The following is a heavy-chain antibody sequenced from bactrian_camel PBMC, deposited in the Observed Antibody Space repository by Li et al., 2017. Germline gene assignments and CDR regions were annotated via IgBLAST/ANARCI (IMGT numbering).Heavy chain of an antibody. CDR1: TYAGCTYD. J-gene: IGHJ4*01. V-gene: IGHV3S53*01. CDR2: IAKDGTT. CDR3: KADPTRDNWQSACKKSY. Sequence: HVQLVESGGGSVQAGESLKPSCAHSTYAGCTYDISWYRQAPGKEREFVSRIAKDGTTTYEESVKGRFYISQDNTKFTVYLQMNNLKPEDTAIYHCKADPTRDNWQSACKKSYWGQGTQVTVS. D-gene: IGHD8*01.